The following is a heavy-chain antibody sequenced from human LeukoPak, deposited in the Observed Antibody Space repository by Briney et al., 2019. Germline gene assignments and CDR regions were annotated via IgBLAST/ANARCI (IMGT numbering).Heavy chain of an antibody. CDR3: AKDNGVKTYYYDSSGYLFDY. J-gene: IGHJ4*02. V-gene: IGHV3-23*01. CDR2: ISGSGGST. D-gene: IGHD3-22*01. CDR1: GFTFSSYA. Sequence: GGSLRLSCAASGFTFSSYAMSWVRQAPGKGLEWVSTISGSGGSTYYADSVKGRFTISRDNSKNTLYLQMNSLRAEDTAVYYCAKDNGVKTYYYDSSGYLFDYWGQGTLVTVSS.